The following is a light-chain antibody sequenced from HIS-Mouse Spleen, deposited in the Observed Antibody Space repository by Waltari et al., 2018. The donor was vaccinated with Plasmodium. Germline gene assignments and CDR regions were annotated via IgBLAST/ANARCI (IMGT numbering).Light chain of an antibody. V-gene: IGLV2-8*01. CDR3: SSYAGSNNLV. Sequence: QSALTQPPSASGSPGQSVTISCTGTSSDVGGYNYVSWYQQHPGKAPTLRIYEFSKRPSGVPDRFPGSKSGNTASLTVSGLQAEDEADYYCSSYAGSNNLVFGGGTKLTVL. J-gene: IGLJ2*01. CDR1: SSDVGGYNY. CDR2: EFS.